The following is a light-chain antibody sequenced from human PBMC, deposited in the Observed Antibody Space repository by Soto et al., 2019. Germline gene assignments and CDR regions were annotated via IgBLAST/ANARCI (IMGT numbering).Light chain of an antibody. J-gene: IGKJ5*01. CDR2: AAS. CDR3: QQFNSYPIT. CDR1: RSISTW. V-gene: IGKV1-5*01. Sequence: DIEMTQSPSTLPASVGDRVTITCRASRSISTWLAWYQQKPGKAPKLPIYAASSLESGVPSRFSGSGSGTEFTLTISSLQPEDFATYYCQQFNSYPITFGQGTRLEIK.